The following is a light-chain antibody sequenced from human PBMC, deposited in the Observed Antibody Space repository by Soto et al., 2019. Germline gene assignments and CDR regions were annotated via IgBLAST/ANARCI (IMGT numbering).Light chain of an antibody. CDR1: QSVSNNY. CDR2: GAS. Sequence: EIGLTQSPGTLTLSPGGRATLSCSASQSVSNNYLAWYQQKPGQAPRLLIYGASNRATGIPDRFSGSGSGTDFTLTISRLEPEDFAVYYCQQYGSSGTFGQGTKVEIK. J-gene: IGKJ1*01. CDR3: QQYGSSGT. V-gene: IGKV3-20*01.